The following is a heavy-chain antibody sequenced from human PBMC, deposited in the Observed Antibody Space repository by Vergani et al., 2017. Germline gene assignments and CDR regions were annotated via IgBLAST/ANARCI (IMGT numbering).Heavy chain of an antibody. CDR2: IYYSGST. Sequence: QVQLPESGPGLVKPSETLSLTCTVSGGSISSYYWSWIRQPPGKGLEWIGYIYYSGSTNYNPSLKSRVTISVDTSKNQFSLKLSSVTAADTAVYYCARDVSYSSSWYGDAFDIWGQGTMVTVSS. CDR3: ARDVSYSSSWYGDAFDI. V-gene: IGHV4-59*01. D-gene: IGHD6-13*01. J-gene: IGHJ3*02. CDR1: GGSISSYY.